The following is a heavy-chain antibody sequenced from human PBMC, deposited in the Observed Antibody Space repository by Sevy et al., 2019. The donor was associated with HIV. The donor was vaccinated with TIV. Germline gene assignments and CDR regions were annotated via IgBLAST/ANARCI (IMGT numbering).Heavy chain of an antibody. Sequence: GGSLRLSCAASGFTFSDYYMSWIRQAPGKGLEWVSYISSSSSYTNFADSVKGRFTISRDNAKNSLYLQMNSLRAEDTAVYYCARDCVDQQLGSFYYYGMDVWGQGTTVTVSS. D-gene: IGHD6-13*01. CDR3: ARDCVDQQLGSFYYYGMDV. J-gene: IGHJ6*02. V-gene: IGHV3-11*06. CDR1: GFTFSDYY. CDR2: ISSSSSYT.